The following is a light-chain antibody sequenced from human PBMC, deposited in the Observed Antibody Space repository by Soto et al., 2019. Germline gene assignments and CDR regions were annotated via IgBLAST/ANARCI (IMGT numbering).Light chain of an antibody. CDR2: DVS. V-gene: IGLV2-14*01. CDR1: GSDVGGYNY. CDR3: SSYTTSGTWV. Sequence: QSALTQPASVSGSPGQSITISCTGTGSDVGGYNYVSWYQQHPGKAPKLMIYDVSNRPSGVSNRFSGSKSDNTASLTISGLQAEDEADYYCSSYTTSGTWVFGGGTKLTVL. J-gene: IGLJ3*02.